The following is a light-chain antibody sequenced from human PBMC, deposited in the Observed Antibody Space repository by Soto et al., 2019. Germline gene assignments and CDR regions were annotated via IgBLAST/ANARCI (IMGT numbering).Light chain of an antibody. V-gene: IGKV3-15*01. Sequence: EIVVTQSQATLSASPRERARLXWRASQSVSSHVAWYQQKPGQAPRLLIHGASTRATAIPARFSGSGSGTEFTLTISSLQSEDFAVYYCQQYNNWPPITFGQGTRLEIK. CDR2: GAS. CDR3: QQYNNWPPIT. CDR1: QSVSSH. J-gene: IGKJ5*01.